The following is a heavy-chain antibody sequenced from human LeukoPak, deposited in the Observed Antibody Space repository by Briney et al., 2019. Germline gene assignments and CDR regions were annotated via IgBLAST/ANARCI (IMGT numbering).Heavy chain of an antibody. Sequence: GSLRLSCAASGFTFSDYYMSWIRQPPGKGLEWIGSIYYSGSTYYNPSLKSRVTISVDTSKNQFSLKLSSVTAADTAVYYCARIVVGATPYYYYYMDVWGKGTTVTVSS. CDR2: IYYSGST. CDR3: ARIVVGATPYYYYYMDV. J-gene: IGHJ6*03. V-gene: IGHV4-38-2*01. D-gene: IGHD1-26*01. CDR1: GFTFSDYY.